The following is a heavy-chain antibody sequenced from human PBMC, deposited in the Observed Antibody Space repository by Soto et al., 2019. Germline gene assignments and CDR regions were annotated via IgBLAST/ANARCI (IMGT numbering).Heavy chain of an antibody. CDR2: INHSGST. Sequence: LSLTCAVYGGSFSGYYWSWIRQPPGKGLEWIGEINHSGSTNYNPSLKSRVTISVDTSKNQFSLKLSSVTAADTAVYYCARGLGHDFDYWGQGTLVTVSS. CDR1: GGSFSGYY. D-gene: IGHD7-27*01. CDR3: ARGLGHDFDY. V-gene: IGHV4-34*01. J-gene: IGHJ4*02.